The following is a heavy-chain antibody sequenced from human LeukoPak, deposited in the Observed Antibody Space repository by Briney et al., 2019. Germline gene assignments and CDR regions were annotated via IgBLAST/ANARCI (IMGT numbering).Heavy chain of an antibody. CDR1: GYSLNELS. D-gene: IGHD2-15*01. Sequence: SVNVSCKVSGYSLNELSMHWVRQAPGQGLEWMAWISAYNGHTNYAQNFQGRVTMTTDTSTSTAYMEQRTLRYDDTAVYYCARDRGYCSGGSCYRKWFDPWGQGTLVTVSS. CDR3: ARDRGYCSGGSCYRKWFDP. CDR2: ISAYNGHT. V-gene: IGHV1-18*01. J-gene: IGHJ5*02.